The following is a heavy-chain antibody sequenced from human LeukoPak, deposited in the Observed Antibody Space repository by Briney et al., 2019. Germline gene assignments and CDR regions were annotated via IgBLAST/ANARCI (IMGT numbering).Heavy chain of an antibody. D-gene: IGHD3-10*01. J-gene: IGHJ4*02. CDR1: GGSISSSSYY. V-gene: IGHV4-39*07. CDR2: IYYSGST. CDR3: ARDLGAGSYRDY. Sequence: SETLSLTCTVSGGSISSSSYYWGWIRQPPGKGREWIGSIYYSGSTYYNPSLKSRVTISVDTSKNQFSLKLSSVTAADTAVYYCARDLGAGSYRDYWGQGTLVTVSS.